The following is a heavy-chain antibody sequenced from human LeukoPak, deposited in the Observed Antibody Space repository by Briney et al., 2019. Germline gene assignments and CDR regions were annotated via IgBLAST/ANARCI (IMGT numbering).Heavy chain of an antibody. V-gene: IGHV3-30*02. Sequence: GGSLRLSCAASGFTFISYGMYWVRQAPGKGLESVAFIRYDGSNKYYADSVKGRFTVSRDNSKNTLYLQMKSLRAEDTAVYYCAKDSSGWYPYYSDYWGQGTLVTVSS. CDR2: IRYDGSNK. CDR1: GFTFISYG. D-gene: IGHD6-19*01. CDR3: AKDSSGWYPYYSDY. J-gene: IGHJ4*02.